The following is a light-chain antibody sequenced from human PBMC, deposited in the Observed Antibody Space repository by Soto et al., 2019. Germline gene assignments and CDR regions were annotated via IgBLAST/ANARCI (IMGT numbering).Light chain of an antibody. J-gene: IGKJ5*01. CDR1: QDVRGA. CDR2: DVS. CDR3: QQFNSYPIT. V-gene: IGKV1-13*02. Sequence: AIQLTQSPSSLSASVGDRVTITCRASQDVRGALAWYQQKPGQAPKILIYDVSRLESGVPLRFSGSSTGTDLTLTISSLQPIEFATYYCQQFNSYPITYGQGTRLESK.